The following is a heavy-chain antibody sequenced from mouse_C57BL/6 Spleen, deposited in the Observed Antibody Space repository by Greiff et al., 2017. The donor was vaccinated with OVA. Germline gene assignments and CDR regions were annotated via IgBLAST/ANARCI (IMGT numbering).Heavy chain of an antibody. CDR3: ARESSYGSFDY. CDR1: GYSITSGYY. Sequence: EVQLMESGPGLVKPSQSLSLTCSVTGYSITSGYYWNWIRQFPGNKLEWMGYISYDGSNNYNPSLKNRSSITRDTSKNQFFLKLNSVTTEDTATYYCARESSYGSFDYWGQGTTLTVSS. CDR2: ISYDGSN. D-gene: IGHD1-1*01. V-gene: IGHV3-6*01. J-gene: IGHJ2*01.